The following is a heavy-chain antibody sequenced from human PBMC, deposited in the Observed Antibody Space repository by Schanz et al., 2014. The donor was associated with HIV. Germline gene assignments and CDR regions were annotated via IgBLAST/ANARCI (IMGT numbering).Heavy chain of an antibody. V-gene: IGHV4-31*03. CDR1: GGAITNGTYY. J-gene: IGHJ4*02. CDR2: IYYFGNT. CDR3: VRSLWNYPYYFES. D-gene: IGHD1-7*01. Sequence: QVQLQESGPGLVKPSQTLSLTCTVSGGAITNGTYYWSWIRQHPGKGLEWIGYIYYFGNTYYNPSLKSRLTISVDTSKNQFSLRLSSVTAADTAVYYCVRSLWNYPYYFESWGQGTLVTVSS.